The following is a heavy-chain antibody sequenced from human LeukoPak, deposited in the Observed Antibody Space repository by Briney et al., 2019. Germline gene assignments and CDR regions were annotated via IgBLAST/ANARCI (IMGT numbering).Heavy chain of an antibody. D-gene: IGHD6-19*01. V-gene: IGHV4-59*01. Sequence: SETLSLTCTVSGGSISSYYWSWIRQPPGEGLEWIGYIYYSGSTNYNPSLKSRVTISVDTSKNQFSLKLSSVTAADTAVYYCARSSGLILDYWGQGTLVTVSS. CDR1: GGSISSYY. J-gene: IGHJ4*02. CDR3: ARSSGLILDY. CDR2: IYYSGST.